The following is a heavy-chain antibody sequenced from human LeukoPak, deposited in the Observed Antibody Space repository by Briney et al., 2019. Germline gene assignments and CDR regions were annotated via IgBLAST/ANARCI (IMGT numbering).Heavy chain of an antibody. D-gene: IGHD4-17*01. CDR2: INHSGST. CDR1: GGSFSGYY. CDR3: ARGLWYGDSSYYFDY. Sequence: SETLSLTCAVYGGSFSGYYWSWIRHPPGKGLEWIGEINHSGSTNYNPSLKSRVTISVDTSKNQFSLKLSSVTAADTAVYYCARGLWYGDSSYYFDYWGQGTLVTVSS. V-gene: IGHV4-34*01. J-gene: IGHJ4*02.